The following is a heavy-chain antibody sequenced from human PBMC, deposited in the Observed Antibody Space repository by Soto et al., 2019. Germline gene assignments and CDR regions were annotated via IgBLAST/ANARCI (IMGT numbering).Heavy chain of an antibody. Sequence: GSLRLSCAASGFTFSSDAMSWVRQAPGKGLEWVSAISGSGGSTYYADSVKGRFTISRDNSKNTLYLQMNSLRAEDTAVYYCAKAPGYGSGSYYGNAFDIWGQGTMVTVSS. D-gene: IGHD3-10*01. V-gene: IGHV3-23*01. CDR3: AKAPGYGSGSYYGNAFDI. CDR1: GFTFSSDA. J-gene: IGHJ3*02. CDR2: ISGSGGST.